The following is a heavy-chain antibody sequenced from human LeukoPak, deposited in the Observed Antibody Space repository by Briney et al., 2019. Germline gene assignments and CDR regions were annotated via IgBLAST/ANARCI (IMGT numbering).Heavy chain of an antibody. Sequence: SETLSLTCTVSGGSISSGDYYWSWIRQPPGKGLEWIGYIYYSGSTYYNPSLKSRVTISVDTSKNQLSLKLSSVTAADTAVYYCARDSHYYDSSGYFQGFDYWGQGTLVTVSS. CDR1: GGSISSGDYY. J-gene: IGHJ4*02. V-gene: IGHV4-30-4*08. CDR3: ARDSHYYDSSGYFQGFDY. D-gene: IGHD3-22*01. CDR2: IYYSGST.